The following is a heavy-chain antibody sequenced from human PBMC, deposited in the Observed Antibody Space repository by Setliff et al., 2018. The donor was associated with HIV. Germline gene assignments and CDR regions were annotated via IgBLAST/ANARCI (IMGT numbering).Heavy chain of an antibody. CDR1: GGSISSSNW. D-gene: IGHD5-12*01. V-gene: IGHV4-4*02. CDR2: IYHSGGT. Sequence: SETLSLTCAVSGGSISSSNWWSWVRQPPGKGLEWIGEIYHSGGTNYNPSLKSRVTISLDKSKNHFSLELRSVTAADTAVYYCARHGAYEAYYDYMDVWGKGTTVTVSS. J-gene: IGHJ6*03. CDR3: ARHGAYEAYYDYMDV.